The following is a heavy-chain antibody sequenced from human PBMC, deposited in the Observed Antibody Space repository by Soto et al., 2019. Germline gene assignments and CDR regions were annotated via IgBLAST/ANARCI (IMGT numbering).Heavy chain of an antibody. CDR3: ARDYIAARWWFDP. CDR1: GYTFTSYA. D-gene: IGHD6-13*01. Sequence: QVQLVQSGAEVKKPGASVKVSCKASGYTFTSYAMHWVRQAPGQRLEWMGWINAGNGNTKYSQKFQGRVTITRDTSASTAYMELSSLRSEDTAVYYCARDYIAARWWFDPWGQGTLVTVSS. V-gene: IGHV1-3*01. CDR2: INAGNGNT. J-gene: IGHJ5*02.